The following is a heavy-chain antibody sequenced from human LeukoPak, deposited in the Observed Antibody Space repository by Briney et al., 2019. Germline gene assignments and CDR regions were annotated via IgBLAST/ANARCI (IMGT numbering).Heavy chain of an antibody. CDR1: GGSISSYY. CDR3: ARVEQWLSSDAFDI. D-gene: IGHD6-19*01. CDR2: IYYSGST. Sequence: PSETLSLTCTVSGGSISSYYWSWIRQPPGKGLEWIGYIYYSGSTNYNPSLKSRVTISVDTSKNQFSLKLSSVTAADTAVYYCARVEQWLSSDAFDIWGQGTMVTVSS. J-gene: IGHJ3*02. V-gene: IGHV4-59*08.